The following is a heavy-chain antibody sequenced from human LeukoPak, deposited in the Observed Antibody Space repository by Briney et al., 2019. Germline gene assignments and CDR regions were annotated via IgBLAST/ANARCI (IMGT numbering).Heavy chain of an antibody. V-gene: IGHV3-30*02. D-gene: IGHD5-24*01. J-gene: IGHJ4*02. CDR1: GFTFSSYG. Sequence: PGGSLRLSCAASGFTFSSYGMHWVRQAPGKGLEWVAFIRYDGSNKYYADSVKGRFTISRDNSKNSLYLQMNSLRAEDTAVYYCARLGRGEMATDFDYWGQGTLVTVSS. CDR2: IRYDGSNK. CDR3: ARLGRGEMATDFDY.